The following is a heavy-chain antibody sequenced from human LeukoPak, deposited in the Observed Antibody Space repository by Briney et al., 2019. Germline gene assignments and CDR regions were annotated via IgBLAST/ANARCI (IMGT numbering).Heavy chain of an antibody. CDR1: GFSFSIYS. CDR3: AREGAAGYYFDY. CDR2: ISSSSSYT. V-gene: IGHV3-21*01. Sequence: GGSLRLSCAASGFSFSIYSMNWVRQAPGKGLEWVSSISSSSSYTYYADSVKGRFTISRDNAKNSLYLQMNSLRTEDTAVYYCAREGAAGYYFDYWGQGTLVTVSS. D-gene: IGHD6-13*01. J-gene: IGHJ4*02.